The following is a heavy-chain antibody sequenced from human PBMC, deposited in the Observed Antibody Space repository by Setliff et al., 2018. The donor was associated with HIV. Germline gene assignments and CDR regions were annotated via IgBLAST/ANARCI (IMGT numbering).Heavy chain of an antibody. Sequence: GGSLRLSCVASGLGVGDNYVAWVRLAPGRGLEWVSVIYPGGASFYSDSVKGRFIISRDISANRVYLQMNSLRDDDTAMYYCARDRVISVRGVLRSTFAPWGRGTRVTVSS. CDR3: ARDRVISVRGVLRSTFAP. V-gene: IGHV3-66*01. J-gene: IGHJ5*02. CDR2: IYPGGAS. D-gene: IGHD3-10*01. CDR1: GLGVGDNY.